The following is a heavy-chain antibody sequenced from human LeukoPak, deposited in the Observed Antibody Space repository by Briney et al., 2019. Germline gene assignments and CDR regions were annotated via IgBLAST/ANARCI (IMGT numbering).Heavy chain of an antibody. Sequence: GRSLRLSCAASGFTFDDYAMHWVRQAPGKGLEWVSGISWNSGSIGYADSVKGRFTISRDNSKNTLYLQMNSLRAEDTAVYYCARKSSGRNYYYYYGMDVWGQGTTVTVSS. CDR1: GFTFDDYA. D-gene: IGHD6-19*01. CDR3: ARKSSGRNYYYYYGMDV. J-gene: IGHJ6*02. CDR2: ISWNSGSI. V-gene: IGHV3-9*01.